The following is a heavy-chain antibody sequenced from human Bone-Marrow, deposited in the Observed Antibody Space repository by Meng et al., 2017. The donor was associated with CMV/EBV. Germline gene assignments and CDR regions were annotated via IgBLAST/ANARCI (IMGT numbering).Heavy chain of an antibody. CDR1: GYTFTSYY. CDR2: INPSGGST. CDR3: AREGAYSSSSQPSAEDYYYGMDV. Sequence: ASVKVSCKASGYTFTSYYMHWVRQAPGQGLEWMGIINPSGGSTSYAQKFQGRVTMTRDTSTSTVYMELSRLRSDDTAVYYCAREGAYSSSSQPSAEDYYYGMDVWGQGTTVTVSS. V-gene: IGHV1-46*01. D-gene: IGHD6-6*01. J-gene: IGHJ6*02.